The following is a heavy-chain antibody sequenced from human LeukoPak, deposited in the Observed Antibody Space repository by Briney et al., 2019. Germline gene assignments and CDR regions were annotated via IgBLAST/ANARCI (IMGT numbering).Heavy chain of an antibody. CDR2: IYTSGST. V-gene: IGHV4-4*07. CDR3: ARDTSYGDYFDY. J-gene: IGHJ4*02. Sequence: SETLSLTCTVSGGSISSYYWSWIRQPAGKGLEWIGRIYTSGSTNYNPSLKSRVTMSVDTSKNQLSLKLSSVTAADTAVYYCARDTSYGDYFDYWGQGTLVTVSS. CDR1: GGSISSYY. D-gene: IGHD4-17*01.